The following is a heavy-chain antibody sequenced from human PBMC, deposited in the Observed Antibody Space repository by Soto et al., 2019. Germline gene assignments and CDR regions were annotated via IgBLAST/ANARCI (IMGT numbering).Heavy chain of an antibody. CDR3: ARVLFVGIGWSGYYYGRDV. CDR1: GGSVSSGIYY. Sequence: SETLSLTCTVSGGSVSSGIYYWSWLRQPPGKGLEWIGYIYYSGSTNYNPSLKSRATISVDTSKNPFSLKLSSVTAADPAVYYCARVLFVGIGWSGYYYGRDVGAQGTRVTVS. V-gene: IGHV4-61*01. D-gene: IGHD6-19*01. CDR2: IYYSGST. J-gene: IGHJ6*02.